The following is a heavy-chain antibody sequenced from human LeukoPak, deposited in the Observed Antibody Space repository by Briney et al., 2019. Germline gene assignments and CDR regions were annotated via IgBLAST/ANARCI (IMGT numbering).Heavy chain of an antibody. CDR1: GFTLSSYS. V-gene: IGHV3-21*01. D-gene: IGHD6-13*01. CDR2: ISSSSSYI. Sequence: GESLRLSCAASGFTLSSYSMNWVRQAPGKGLEWVSSISSSSSYIYYADSVKGRFTISRDNAKNSLYLQMNSLRAEDTAVYYCARDSVLAAGTGYFDYWGQGTLVTVSS. CDR3: ARDSVLAAGTGYFDY. J-gene: IGHJ4*02.